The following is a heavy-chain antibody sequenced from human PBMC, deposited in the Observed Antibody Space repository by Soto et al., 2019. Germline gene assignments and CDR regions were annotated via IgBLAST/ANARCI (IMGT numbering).Heavy chain of an antibody. V-gene: IGHV1-2*02. CDR1: GYTFTGYY. J-gene: IGHJ3*02. D-gene: IGHD3-22*01. CDR3: ASPWPMYYDSSGYEVYAFDI. CDR2: INPNSGGT. Sequence: ASVKVSCKASGYTFTGYYMHWVRQAPGQGLEWMGWINPNSGGTNYAQKFQGRVTMTRDTSISTAYMELSRLRSDDTAVYYCASPWPMYYDSSGYEVYAFDIWGQGTMVSVS.